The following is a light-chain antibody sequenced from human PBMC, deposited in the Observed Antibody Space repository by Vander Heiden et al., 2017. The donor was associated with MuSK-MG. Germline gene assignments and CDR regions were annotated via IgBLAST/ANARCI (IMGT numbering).Light chain of an antibody. CDR3: QKYNNAPWT. CDR1: QGISND. CDR2: GAS. J-gene: IGKJ1*01. Sequence: DIQMTQSQSSLSASVGDRVTISCRASQGISNDLAWYQQRPGKAPRRLIFGASTLQSGVPSRFTGSGSGTNFTLTINSLQPEDVATYYCQKYNNAPWTFGQGTKVEIK. V-gene: IGKV1-27*01.